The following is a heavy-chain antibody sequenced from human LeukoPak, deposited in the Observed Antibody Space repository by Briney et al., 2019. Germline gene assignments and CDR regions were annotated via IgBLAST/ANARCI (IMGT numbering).Heavy chain of an antibody. Sequence: PGGSLRLSRAASGFTFSSYAMSWVRQAPGKGLEWVSGISGSGGSTYYADSVKGRFTISRDNSKNTLYLQMNSLRAEDTAVYYCARVRLESYDFWTYYYGMDVWGQGTTVTVSS. J-gene: IGHJ6*02. CDR1: GFTFSSYA. D-gene: IGHD3-3*01. CDR3: ARVRLESYDFWTYYYGMDV. V-gene: IGHV3-23*01. CDR2: ISGSGGST.